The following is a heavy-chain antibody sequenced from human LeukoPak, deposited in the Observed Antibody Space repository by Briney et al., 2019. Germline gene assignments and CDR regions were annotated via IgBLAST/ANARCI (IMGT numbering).Heavy chain of an antibody. D-gene: IGHD3-3*02. Sequence: SETLSLTCTVSGGSVRTTRYYWAWIRQSPGKGLEWIGSISYFGSAYYRPSLQSRATISMDSSKTQISLTLSSVTATDTAVYYCATHDEGSFFESWGQGALVTVS. V-gene: IGHV4-39*01. CDR2: ISYFGSA. CDR1: GGSVRTTRYY. J-gene: IGHJ4*02. CDR3: ATHDEGSFFES.